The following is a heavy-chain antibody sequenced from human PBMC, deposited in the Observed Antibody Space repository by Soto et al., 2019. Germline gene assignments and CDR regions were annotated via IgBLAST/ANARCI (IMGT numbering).Heavy chain of an antibody. Sequence: EVQLLESGGGLVQPGGSLRLSCAASGFTFSSYAMSWVRQAPGRGLEWVSAISGSGDSTYYADSVKGRFTISRDNSKNTLYLQMNSLRAEDTAVYYCADGTYYDFWSGYGLGYWGQGTLVIVSS. CDR3: ADGTYYDFWSGYGLGY. CDR1: GFTFSSYA. V-gene: IGHV3-23*01. D-gene: IGHD3-3*01. J-gene: IGHJ4*02. CDR2: ISGSGDST.